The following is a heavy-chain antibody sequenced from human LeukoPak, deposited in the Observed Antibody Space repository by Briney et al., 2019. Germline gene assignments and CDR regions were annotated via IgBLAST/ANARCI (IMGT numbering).Heavy chain of an antibody. CDR1: GFTFSSYS. V-gene: IGHV3-21*01. D-gene: IGHD6-19*01. Sequence: GGSLRLSCAASGFTFSSYSMNWVRQAPGKGLEWVSSISSSSSYIYYADSVKGRFTISRDNAKNSLYLQMNSLRAEDTAVYYCARFVQAVAGSASDYWGQGTLVTVSS. CDR3: ARFVQAVAGSASDY. CDR2: ISSSSSYI. J-gene: IGHJ4*02.